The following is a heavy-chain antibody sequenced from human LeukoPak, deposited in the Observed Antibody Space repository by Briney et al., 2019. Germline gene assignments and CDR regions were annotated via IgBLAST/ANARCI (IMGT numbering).Heavy chain of an antibody. J-gene: IGHJ3*01. CDR1: GFTFSDYS. V-gene: IGHV3-48*01. CDR2: IVSSSHVT. CDR3: AREDDDWGPNTFDL. D-gene: IGHD7-27*01. Sequence: GGSLRLSCAASGFTFSDYSMNWVRQAPGKGPEWLSYIVSSSHVTHYADSVMSRFTISRDNAKSSLYLQVDSLRTDDTAVYYCAREDDDWGPNTFDLWGPGTKVTVS.